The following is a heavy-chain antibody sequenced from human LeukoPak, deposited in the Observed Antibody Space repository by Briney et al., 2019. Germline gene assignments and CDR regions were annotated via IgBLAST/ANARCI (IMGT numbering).Heavy chain of an antibody. CDR3: AKGDDYGGNWGNPILDY. V-gene: IGHV3-64*01. Sequence: GGSLRLSCAASGFTFSSYAMHWVRQAPGEGLEYVSAISSNGGSTYYANSVKGRFTISRDNSKNTLYLQMGSLRAEDMAVYYCAKGDDYGGNWGNPILDYWGQGTLVTVSS. CDR2: ISSNGGST. CDR1: GFTFSSYA. D-gene: IGHD4-23*01. J-gene: IGHJ4*02.